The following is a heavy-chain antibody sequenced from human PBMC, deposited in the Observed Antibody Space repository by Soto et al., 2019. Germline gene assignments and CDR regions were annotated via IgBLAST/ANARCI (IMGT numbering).Heavy chain of an antibody. D-gene: IGHD6-19*01. V-gene: IGHV3-23*01. CDR3: VKDYDMAVAGFDH. Sequence: GGSLRLSCATSGFTFSSYAMSWVRQAPGKGLEWVAAITSSGGGTYFAESVRGRSTISRDNSKNTVYLQMNGLRDEDTALYYCVKDYDMAVAGFDHWGQGTLVTVS. CDR1: GFTFSSYA. J-gene: IGHJ4*02. CDR2: ITSSGGGT.